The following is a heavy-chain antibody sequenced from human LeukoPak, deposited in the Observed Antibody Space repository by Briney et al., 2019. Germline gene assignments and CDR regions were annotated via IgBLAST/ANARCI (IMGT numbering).Heavy chain of an antibody. CDR1: GYSISSGYY. CDR2: IYHSGNT. V-gene: IGHV4-38-2*02. J-gene: IGHJ3*02. D-gene: IGHD3-16*02. CDR3: ARDFYDYVWGSYRSAFDI. Sequence: SETLSLTCSVSGYSISSGYYWGWIRQPPGKGLEWIGSIYHSGNTLYNPSLKSRVTISVDTSKNQFSLKLSSVTAADTAVYYCARDFYDYVWGSYRSAFDIWGQGTMVTVSS.